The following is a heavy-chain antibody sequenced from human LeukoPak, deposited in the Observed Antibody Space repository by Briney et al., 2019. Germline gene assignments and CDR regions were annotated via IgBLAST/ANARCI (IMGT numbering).Heavy chain of an antibody. D-gene: IGHD2-15*01. Sequence: GGSLRLSCAASGFTFSDSAMDWVRQAPGKGLEWVSLISHSGASTFYADSVKGRFSVSRDNSKNTMYLQMNSLRAEDTAVYYCAKDIEASIWGQGTLVAVSS. CDR3: AKDIEASI. J-gene: IGHJ4*02. CDR2: ISHSGAST. CDR1: GFTFSDSA. V-gene: IGHV3-23*01.